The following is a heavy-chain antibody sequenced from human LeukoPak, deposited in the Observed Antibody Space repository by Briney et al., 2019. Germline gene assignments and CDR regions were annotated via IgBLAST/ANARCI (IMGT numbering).Heavy chain of an antibody. J-gene: IGHJ4*02. D-gene: IGHD1-26*01. CDR1: NDSIKDYY. Sequence: SETLSLTCAVSNDSIKDYYWNWIRQPPGKGLEWIGFVSNSGSTNYNPSLKSRVTISVDTSKNQFSLKLSSVTAADTAVYYCARAYSGSYPYYFDYWGQGTLVTVSS. CDR2: VSNSGST. V-gene: IGHV4-59*08. CDR3: ARAYSGSYPYYFDY.